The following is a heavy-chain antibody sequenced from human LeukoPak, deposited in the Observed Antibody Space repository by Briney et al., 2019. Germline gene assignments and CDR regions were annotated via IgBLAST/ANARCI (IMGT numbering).Heavy chain of an antibody. CDR2: ISFDGRKK. V-gene: IGHV3-30*03. Sequence: GGSLRLSCAASGFNFNNYVMHWVRQAPGKGLEWVTEISFDGRKKTYVDSVKGRFTISRDSPKNTVYLQMDSLRAEDTAVYYCARGAEKILSFGEYPSDAFDIWGQGTMVSATS. D-gene: IGHD3-10*01. J-gene: IGHJ3*02. CDR1: GFNFNNYV. CDR3: ARGAEKILSFGEYPSDAFDI.